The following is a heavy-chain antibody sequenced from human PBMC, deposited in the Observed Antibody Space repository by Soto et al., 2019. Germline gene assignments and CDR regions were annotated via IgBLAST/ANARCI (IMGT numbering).Heavy chain of an antibody. CDR2: SSNSGTFT. Sequence: CLTPSCGAPGSTLSDHYTSWIRQAPGKGLEWISFSSNSGTFTKYADSVKGRFTISRDNAKNSLYLQINSLRGEDTAIYFRARPGDNYNVLDYWGPGTPVTVSS. D-gene: IGHD3-10*02. V-gene: IGHV3-11*03. CDR3: ARPGDNYNVLDY. CDR1: GSTLSDHY. J-gene: IGHJ4*02.